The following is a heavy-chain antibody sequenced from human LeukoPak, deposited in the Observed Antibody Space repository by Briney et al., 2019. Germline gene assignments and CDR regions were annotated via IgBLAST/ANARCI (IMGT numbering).Heavy chain of an antibody. Sequence: PSETLSLTCTVSGGSISSSSYYWGWIRQPPGKGLEWIGSIYYSGSTYYNPSLKSRVTISVDTSKNQSSLKLSSVTAADTAVYYCARTYSGYDYYYYYYMDVWGKGTAVTVSS. V-gene: IGHV4-39*01. CDR2: IYYSGST. CDR1: GGSISSSSYY. CDR3: ARTYSGYDYYYYYYMDV. J-gene: IGHJ6*03. D-gene: IGHD5-12*01.